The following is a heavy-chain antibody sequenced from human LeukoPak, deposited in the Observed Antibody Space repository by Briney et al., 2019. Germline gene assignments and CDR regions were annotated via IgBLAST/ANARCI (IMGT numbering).Heavy chain of an antibody. J-gene: IGHJ4*02. CDR1: GGSSSGYY. V-gene: IGHV4-34*01. D-gene: IGHD5-18*01. Sequence: PSETLSLTCAVYGGSSSGYYRSWIRQPPGKGPEWIGEINHSGSTNYNPSLKSRVTISVDTSKNQFSLKLSSVTAADTAVYYCARGGGYSYGGRSYFDYWGQGTLVTVSS. CDR2: INHSGST. CDR3: ARGGGYSYGGRSYFDY.